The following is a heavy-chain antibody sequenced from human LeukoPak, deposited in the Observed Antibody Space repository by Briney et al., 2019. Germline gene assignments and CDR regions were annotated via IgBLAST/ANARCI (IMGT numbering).Heavy chain of an antibody. CDR2: IYYSGST. V-gene: IGHV4-59*08. D-gene: IGHD1-26*01. J-gene: IGHJ3*02. CDR1: GGSISRYY. CDR3: GRPSGYSGSYTAFNI. Sequence: SETLSLTCTVSGGSISRYYWSWIRQPPGKGLEWLGYIYYSGSTNYNPSLKSRVTISVDTSKDQFSLKLSSVTAAETAVYYCGRPSGYSGSYTAFNIWGQGTMVTVSS.